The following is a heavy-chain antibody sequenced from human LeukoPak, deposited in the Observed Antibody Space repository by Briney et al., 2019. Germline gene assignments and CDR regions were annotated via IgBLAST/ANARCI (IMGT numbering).Heavy chain of an antibody. D-gene: IGHD3-10*01. J-gene: IGHJ3*02. V-gene: IGHV3-53*04. Sequence: GGSLRLSCAASGFTVSSNYMSWVRQAPGKGLEWVSVIYSGGSTYYADSVKGRFTISRHNSKNTLYLQMNSLRAEDTAVYYCAREKRLLWFGELLGDAFGIWGQGTMVTVSS. CDR2: IYSGGST. CDR3: AREKRLLWFGELLGDAFGI. CDR1: GFTVSSNY.